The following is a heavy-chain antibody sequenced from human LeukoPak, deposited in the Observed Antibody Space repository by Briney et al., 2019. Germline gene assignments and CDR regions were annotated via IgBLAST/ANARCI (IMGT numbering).Heavy chain of an antibody. D-gene: IGHD2-2*01. Sequence: SESLSLICTVPGASVSSYYWSWIRQPPGKGLEWIGYIYFSGSTNYNPSLKSRVTISVDTSKNQFSLKLSSVTAADTAVYYCARERVVVVPAAVPYYYGMDVWGQGTTVTVSS. J-gene: IGHJ6*02. CDR3: ARERVVVVPAAVPYYYGMDV. CDR2: IYFSGST. V-gene: IGHV4-59*02. CDR1: GASVSSYY.